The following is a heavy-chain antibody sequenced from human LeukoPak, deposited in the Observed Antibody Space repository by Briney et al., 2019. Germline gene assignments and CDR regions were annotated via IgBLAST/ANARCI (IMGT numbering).Heavy chain of an antibody. D-gene: IGHD2-8*01. V-gene: IGHV5-51*01. Sequence: GESLRISCKGSGYSFTSYWIGWVRQMPGKGLEWMGIIYPDDSDTKYSPSFQAQVTISAHKSISTAYLQWSSLKASDTAMYYCARLAFCTNAVCFSNYYYSMDVWGRGTTVTVSS. CDR1: GYSFTSYW. CDR3: ARLAFCTNAVCFSNYYYSMDV. CDR2: IYPDDSDT. J-gene: IGHJ6*03.